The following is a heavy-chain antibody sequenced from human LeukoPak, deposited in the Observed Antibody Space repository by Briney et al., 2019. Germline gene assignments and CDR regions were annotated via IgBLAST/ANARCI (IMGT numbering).Heavy chain of an antibody. CDR3: ARERSYYFDY. V-gene: IGHV3-48*04. J-gene: IGHJ4*02. CDR2: ISSSSGSTI. CDR1: GFTFSSYS. Sequence: GGSLRLSCAASGFTFSSYSMNWVRQAPGKGLEWVSSISSSSGSTIYYADSVKGRFTVSRDNAKSSLYLQMNSLRAEDTAVYYCARERSYYFDYWVQGTLVTVSS.